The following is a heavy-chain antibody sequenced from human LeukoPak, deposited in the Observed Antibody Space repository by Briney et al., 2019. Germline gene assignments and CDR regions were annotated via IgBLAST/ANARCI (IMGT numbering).Heavy chain of an antibody. CDR2: RYTSGNT. V-gene: IGHV4-39*01. CDR3: TRHLRDDSNYRELGTFDI. D-gene: IGHD5-24*01. J-gene: IGHJ3*02. CDR1: GGSISSRNYY. Sequence: PSETLSLTCSVSGGSISSRNYYWGWIRQPPGKGLEWIGSRYTSGNTYYNPSLKSRVTISVDTSKNQFSLKVTSVTAADSAVYFCTRHLRDDSNYRELGTFDIWGQGTMVTVSS.